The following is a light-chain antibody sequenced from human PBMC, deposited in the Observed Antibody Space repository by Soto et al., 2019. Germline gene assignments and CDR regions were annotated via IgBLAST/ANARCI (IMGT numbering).Light chain of an antibody. J-gene: IGKJ4*01. CDR1: QFISYW. V-gene: IGKV1-5*03. CDR2: QAS. CDR3: QQYSGYPLT. Sequence: DIQMTQSPSTLSASVGDRVTITCRASQFISYWLAWYQQKLGKAPNLLIYQASILESGVPSRFSGSRSGTEFTLTISSLQPDDYATYYCQQYSGYPLTFGGGTKVEIK.